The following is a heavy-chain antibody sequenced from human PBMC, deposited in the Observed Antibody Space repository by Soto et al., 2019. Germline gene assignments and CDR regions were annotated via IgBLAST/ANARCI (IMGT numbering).Heavy chain of an antibody. Sequence: QVQLVDSGGGVVQPGRSLRLSCATSGFIFSSFTMHWVRQAPGKGLEWVAVMSYDVSNNYSADSVKGRFTISRDNSKNTLYLQMNSLRAEDTAVYYCARDRIGRPLDYWGQGTLVTVSS. CDR3: ARDRIGRPLDY. V-gene: IGHV3-30-3*01. CDR1: GFIFSSFT. J-gene: IGHJ4*02. D-gene: IGHD6-6*01. CDR2: MSYDVSNN.